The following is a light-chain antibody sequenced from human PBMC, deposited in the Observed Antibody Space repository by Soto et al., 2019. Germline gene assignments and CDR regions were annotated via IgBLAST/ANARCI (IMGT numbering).Light chain of an antibody. V-gene: IGLV2-14*01. CDR2: DVS. CDR3: SSYTSSSTLV. Sequence: QSALTQPASVSGSPGQSITLSCTGTSSDVGGYNYVSWYQQHPGKAPKLMIYDVSNRPSGVSNRFSGSKSGNTASLTISGLQAEDEADYYCSSYTSSSTLVFGGGTKLTGL. CDR1: SSDVGGYNY. J-gene: IGLJ2*01.